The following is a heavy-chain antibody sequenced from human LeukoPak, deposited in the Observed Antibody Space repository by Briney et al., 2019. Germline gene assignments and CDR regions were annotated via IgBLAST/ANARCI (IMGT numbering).Heavy chain of an antibody. CDR1: GYTFTGYY. Sequence: ASVKVSCKASGYTFTGYYMHWVRQAPGQGLEWMGWINPNSGGTNYAQKFQGRVTMTRDTSISTAYMELSRLRSDDTAVYYCASGRLEWLSHYYYYGMDVWGQGPTVTVSS. CDR3: ASGRLEWLSHYYYYGMDV. V-gene: IGHV1-2*02. D-gene: IGHD3-3*01. J-gene: IGHJ6*02. CDR2: INPNSGGT.